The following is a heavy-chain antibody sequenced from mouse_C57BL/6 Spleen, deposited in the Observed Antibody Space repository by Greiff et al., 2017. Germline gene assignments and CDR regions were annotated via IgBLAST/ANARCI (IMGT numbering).Heavy chain of an antibody. D-gene: IGHD2-5*01. V-gene: IGHV1-64*01. CDR3: ASSYYSNFYWYFDV. J-gene: IGHJ1*03. CDR1: GYTFTSYW. CDR2: IHPNSGST. Sequence: QVQLQQPGAELVKPGASVKLSCKASGYTFTSYWMHWVKQRPGQGLEWIGMIHPNSGSTNYNEKFKSKATLTVDKSSSTAYMQLSSLTSEDSAVYYCASSYYSNFYWYFDVWGTGTTVTVSS.